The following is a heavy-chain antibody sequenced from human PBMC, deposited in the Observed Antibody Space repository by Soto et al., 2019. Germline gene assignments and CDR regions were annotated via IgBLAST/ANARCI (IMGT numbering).Heavy chain of an antibody. J-gene: IGHJ4*02. CDR2: INTDGRGT. CDR1: GFTFNNYW. D-gene: IGHD3-10*01. V-gene: IGHV3-74*01. Sequence: GGSLRLSCAAAGFTFNNYWMQWVRQAPGKGLVWVSRINTDGRGTTYADSVRGRFTISRGNAKNTLYLQMNSLRAEDTAVYYCTRRNRLSYTSDYWGQGTLVTVSS. CDR3: TRRNRLSYTSDY.